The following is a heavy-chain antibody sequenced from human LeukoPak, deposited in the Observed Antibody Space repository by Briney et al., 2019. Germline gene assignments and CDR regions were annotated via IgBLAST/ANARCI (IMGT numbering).Heavy chain of an antibody. J-gene: IGHJ4*02. Sequence: PSETPSLTCTVSGGSISSYYWSWIRQPPGKGLEWIGYIYYSGSTNYNPSLQSRVTISVDTSKNQFSLKLSSVTAADTAVYYCARATYSSGWGTSDYWGQGTLVTVSS. CDR2: IYYSGST. D-gene: IGHD6-19*01. CDR3: ARATYSSGWGTSDY. CDR1: GGSISSYY. V-gene: IGHV4-59*01.